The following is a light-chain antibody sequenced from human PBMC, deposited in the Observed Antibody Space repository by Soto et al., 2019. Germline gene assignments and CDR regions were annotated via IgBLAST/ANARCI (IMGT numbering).Light chain of an antibody. CDR3: QQYNRTET. CDR2: EVS. Sequence: DLNMTQSPSTLSASVGDRVTITFRASQNISDYLAWYLQKPGQAPDLLISEVSKWERGVAARFSGSGSGTEFTLTISSLQPDDFATYYCQQYNRTETFGQGTKVDI. V-gene: IGKV1-5*01. CDR1: QNISDY. J-gene: IGKJ1*01.